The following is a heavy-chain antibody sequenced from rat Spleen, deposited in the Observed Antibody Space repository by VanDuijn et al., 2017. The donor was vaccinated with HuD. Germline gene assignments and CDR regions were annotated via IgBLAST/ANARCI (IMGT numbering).Heavy chain of an antibody. CDR3: ARWDYYSPRWYFDF. CDR1: GHSITSNY. D-gene: IGHD1-1*01. V-gene: IGHV3-1*01. CDR2: IGYSGRT. J-gene: IGHJ1*01. Sequence: EVQLQESGPGLVKPSQSLSLTCSVTGHSITSNYWGWIRKFPGNKMEWMGYIGYSGRTSYNPSLKSRISITRDTSKNQFFLQLNSVTTEDTATYYCARWDYYSPRWYFDFWGPGTMVTVSS.